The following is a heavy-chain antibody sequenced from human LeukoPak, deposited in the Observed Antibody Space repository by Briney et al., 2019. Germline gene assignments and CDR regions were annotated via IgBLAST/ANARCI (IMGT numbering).Heavy chain of an antibody. D-gene: IGHD1-26*01. CDR2: IYHSGSS. J-gene: IGHJ4*02. CDR3: ARHPGIRYSGSYIDY. Sequence: SETLSLTCAVSGVSVGSGGYSWSWIRQPPGKGLEWIGYIYHSGSSYYNPSLKSRVTKPMDRSKNQISLKLSSVTAADTAVYYCARHPGIRYSGSYIDYWGQGTLVTVSS. V-gene: IGHV4-30-2*01. CDR1: GVSVGSGGYS.